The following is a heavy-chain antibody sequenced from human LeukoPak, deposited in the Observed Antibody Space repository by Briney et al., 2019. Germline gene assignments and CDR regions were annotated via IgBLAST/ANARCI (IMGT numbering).Heavy chain of an antibody. D-gene: IGHD2-2*01. Sequence: PSETLSLTCTVSGGSISSYYWSWIRQPPGKGLEWIGYFYYSGSTNYNPSLKSRVTISVDTSKNQFSLKLSSVTAADTAVYYCARAQPARYCTSTSCYAAFDIWGQGTMVTVSS. CDR3: ARAQPARYCTSTSCYAAFDI. V-gene: IGHV4-59*01. CDR1: GGSISSYY. CDR2: FYYSGST. J-gene: IGHJ3*02.